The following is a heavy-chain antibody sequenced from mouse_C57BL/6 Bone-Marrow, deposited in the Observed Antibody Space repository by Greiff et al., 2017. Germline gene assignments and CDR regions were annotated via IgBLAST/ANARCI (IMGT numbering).Heavy chain of an antibody. CDR1: GYAFSSYW. J-gene: IGHJ1*03. CDR2: IYPGDGDT. D-gene: IGHD1-1*01. CDR3: ARGGFYCGSRHWYFDV. Sequence: QVHVKQSGAELVKPGASVKISCTASGYAFSSYWMNWVKQRPGKGLEWIGQIYPGDGDTNYTGKFKGKATLTADKSSSPAYLELSRLTSEDSEVYFCARGGFYCGSRHWYFDVWGTGTTVTVSS. V-gene: IGHV1-80*01.